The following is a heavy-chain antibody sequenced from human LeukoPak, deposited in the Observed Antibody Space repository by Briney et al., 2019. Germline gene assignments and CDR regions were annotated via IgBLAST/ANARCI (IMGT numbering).Heavy chain of an antibody. J-gene: IGHJ6*02. CDR2: ISYDGSNK. D-gene: IGHD5-12*01. V-gene: IGHV3-30-3*01. Sequence: TGGSLRLSCAASGFTFGSYAMHWVRQAPGKGLEWVAVISYDGSNKYYADSVKGRFTISRDNSKNTLYLQMNSLRAEDTAVYYCAREGYDPTKDYYYGMDVWGQGTTVTVSS. CDR1: GFTFGSYA. CDR3: AREGYDPTKDYYYGMDV.